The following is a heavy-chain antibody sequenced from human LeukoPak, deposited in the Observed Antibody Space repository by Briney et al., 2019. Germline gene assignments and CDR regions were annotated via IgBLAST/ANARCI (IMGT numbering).Heavy chain of an antibody. J-gene: IGHJ5*02. D-gene: IGHD6-19*01. V-gene: IGHV3-23*01. Sequence: KTGGSLRLSCAASGFTFSSYDMTWVRQAPGRGLEWVSSIRPSGDNTYYGDSVKGRFTISRDNSKNTVYLQMNNMRVDDTAVYCCARVAGWHWFDPWGQGTLVTVSS. CDR2: IRPSGDNT. CDR3: ARVAGWHWFDP. CDR1: GFTFSSYD.